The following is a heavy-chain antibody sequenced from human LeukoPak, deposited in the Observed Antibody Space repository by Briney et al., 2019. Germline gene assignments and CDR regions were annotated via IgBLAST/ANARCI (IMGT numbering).Heavy chain of an antibody. V-gene: IGHV4-34*01. CDR2: INHSGST. J-gene: IGHJ4*02. CDR1: GGSFSGYY. Sequence: SETLSLTCAVYGGSFSGYYWSWIRQPPGKGLEWIGEINHSGSTNYNPSLKSRVTISVDTSKNQFSLRLSSVTAADTAVYYCARGSVDATVTTLDYRGQGTLVTVSS. D-gene: IGHD4-17*01. CDR3: ARGSVDATVTTLDY.